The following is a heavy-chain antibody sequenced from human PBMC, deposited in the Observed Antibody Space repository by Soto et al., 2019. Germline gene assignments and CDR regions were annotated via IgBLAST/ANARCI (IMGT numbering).Heavy chain of an antibody. CDR1: GGSVSSDSHY. CDR2: IYYSGST. D-gene: IGHD4-4*01. V-gene: IGHV4-61*01. J-gene: IGHJ4*02. Sequence: SETLSLTCTVSGGSVSSDSHYWSWIRQPPGKGLEWIGYIYYSGSTNNNPSLKSRVTMSVDLPNNQLSLRLSSVTAADTAVYYCARLDCVSNSYLFDYWGQGTLVTVSS. CDR3: ARLDCVSNSYLFDY.